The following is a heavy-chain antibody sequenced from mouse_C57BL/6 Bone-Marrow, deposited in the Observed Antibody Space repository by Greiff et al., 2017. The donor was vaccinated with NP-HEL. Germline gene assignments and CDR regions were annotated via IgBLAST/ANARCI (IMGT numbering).Heavy chain of an antibody. CDR1: GYSITSGYY. V-gene: IGHV3-6*01. D-gene: IGHD1-1*01. Sequence: EVKLVESGPGLVKPSQSLSLTCSVTGYSITSGYYWNWIRQFPGNKLEWMGYISYDGSNNYNPSLKNRISITRDTSKNQFFLKLNSVTTEDTATYYCAREGDYYGSSYVAYWGQGTLVTVSA. J-gene: IGHJ3*01. CDR2: ISYDGSN. CDR3: AREGDYYGSSYVAY.